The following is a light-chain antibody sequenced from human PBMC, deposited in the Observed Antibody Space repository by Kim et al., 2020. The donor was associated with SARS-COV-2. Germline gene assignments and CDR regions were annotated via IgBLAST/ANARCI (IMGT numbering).Light chain of an antibody. CDR3: NSRDSSGNHLGDWV. CDR2: GKN. V-gene: IGLV3-19*01. CDR1: SLRRYY. Sequence: SSELTQDPAVSVALGQTVRITCQGDSLRRYYASWYQEKPGQAPELVIYGKNNRPSGIPDRFSGSSSGNTASLTITGAQAEDEADFYCNSRDSSGNHLGDWVFCGGTQLTVL. J-gene: IGLJ3*02.